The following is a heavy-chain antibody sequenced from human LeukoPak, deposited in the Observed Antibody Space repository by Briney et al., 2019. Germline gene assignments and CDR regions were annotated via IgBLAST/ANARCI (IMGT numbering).Heavy chain of an antibody. J-gene: IGHJ3*02. D-gene: IGHD1-7*01. CDR3: ARDSPPHWNYVVEKRASDAFDI. CDR2: IIPILGIA. Sequence: ASVKVSCKASGGTFSSYAISWVRQAPGQGLEWMGRIIPILGIANYAQKFQGRVTITADKSTSTAYMELSSLRAEDTAVYYCARDSPPHWNYVVEKRASDAFDIWGQGTMVTVSS. V-gene: IGHV1-69*04. CDR1: GGTFSSYA.